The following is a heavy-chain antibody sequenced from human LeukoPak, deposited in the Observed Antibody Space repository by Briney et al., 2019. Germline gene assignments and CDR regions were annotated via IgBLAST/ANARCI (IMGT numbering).Heavy chain of an antibody. CDR2: TFYRSKWYN. CDR3: AREAAAGWVDY. V-gene: IGHV6-1*01. CDR1: GDSVSSNSGV. D-gene: IGHD6-13*01. J-gene: IGHJ4*02. Sequence: SQTLSLTCAISGDSVSSNSGVWTWIRQSPSRGFEWLGRTFYRSKWYNHYAVSVKSRITINPDTSKNQFSLQLNSVTPEDAAVYYCAREAAAGWVDYWGQGTLVTVSS.